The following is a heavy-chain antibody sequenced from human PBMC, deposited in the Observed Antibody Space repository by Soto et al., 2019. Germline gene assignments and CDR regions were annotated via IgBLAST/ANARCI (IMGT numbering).Heavy chain of an antibody. CDR2: IYYSGST. J-gene: IGHJ4*02. D-gene: IGHD6-13*01. CDR1: GGSISSSSYY. V-gene: IGHV4-39*01. CDR3: ARLPAKAAAGTPGFDY. Sequence: QLQLQESGPGLVKPSETLSLTCTVSGGSISSSSYYWGWIRQPPGKGLEWIGSIYYSGSTYYNPSLTSRVTISVDTSKNQFSLKLSSVTAADTAVYYCARLPAKAAAGTPGFDYWGQGTLVTVSS.